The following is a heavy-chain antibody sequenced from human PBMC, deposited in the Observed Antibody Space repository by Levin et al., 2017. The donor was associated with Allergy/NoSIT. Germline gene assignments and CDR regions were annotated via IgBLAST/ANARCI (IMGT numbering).Heavy chain of an antibody. CDR3: STGYSSGWYSGGVDY. J-gene: IGHJ4*02. D-gene: IGHD6-19*01. V-gene: IGHV3-74*01. CDR2: INSDGSST. CDR1: GFTFGSYW. Sequence: PGGSLRLSCAASGFTFGSYWMHWVRQAPGKGLVWVSRINSDGSSTSYADSVKGRFTISRDNAKNTLYLQMNSLRAEDTAVYYCSTGYSSGWYSGGVDYWGQGTLVTVSS.